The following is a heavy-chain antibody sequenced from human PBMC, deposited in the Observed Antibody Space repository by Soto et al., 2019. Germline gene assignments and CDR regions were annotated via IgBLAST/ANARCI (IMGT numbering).Heavy chain of an antibody. CDR1: GFTFSSYA. D-gene: IGHD2-21*01. J-gene: IGHJ4*02. Sequence: QVQLVESGGGVVQPGRSLRLSCAASGFTFSSYALHGVRQAPGKGLEWVAVISYDGSNKFYADSVKGRFTISRDTSKNTLYLQMNSLRAEDTAVYYGARVLGDYPNFDYWGQGTLVTVSS. CDR2: ISYDGSNK. V-gene: IGHV3-30-3*01. CDR3: ARVLGDYPNFDY.